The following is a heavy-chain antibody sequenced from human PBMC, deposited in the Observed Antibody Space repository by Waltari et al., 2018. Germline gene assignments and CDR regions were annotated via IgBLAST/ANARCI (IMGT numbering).Heavy chain of an antibody. Sequence: QVQLQESGPGLVKPSETLSLTCTVPGGSISSYYWSWIRQPPGKGLEWLGYIYYSGSTDNNPSLKSRVTISVDTSKNQFTLKLSSVTAADTAVYYCARGGTMIVVAFDYWGQGTLVTVSS. CDR3: ARGGTMIVVAFDY. CDR1: GGSISSYY. CDR2: IYYSGST. D-gene: IGHD3-22*01. J-gene: IGHJ4*02. V-gene: IGHV4-59*01.